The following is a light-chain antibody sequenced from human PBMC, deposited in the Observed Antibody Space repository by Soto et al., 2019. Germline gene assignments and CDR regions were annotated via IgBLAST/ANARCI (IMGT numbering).Light chain of an antibody. CDR3: QLYGDSPMYT. J-gene: IGKJ2*01. Sequence: DIVMTQSPLSLPVTPGEPASISCRSSQSLLHSNGYNYLDWYLQKSGQSPQLLIYLGSNRASGVPDRCSGSGSGTEFTLTISRLEPEDFPVYYCQLYGDSPMYTFGLGTKVDIK. V-gene: IGKV2-28*01. CDR1: QSLLHSNGYNY. CDR2: LGS.